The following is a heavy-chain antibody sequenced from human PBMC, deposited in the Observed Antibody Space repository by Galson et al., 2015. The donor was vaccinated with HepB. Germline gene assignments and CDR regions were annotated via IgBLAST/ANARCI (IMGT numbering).Heavy chain of an antibody. Sequence: SVKVSCKASGGTFSSYAISWVRQAPGQGLEWMGGIIPIFGTANYAQKFQGRVTITADESTSTAYMELSSLRSEDTAVYYCARVTRPEYQLLREYYFDYWGQGTLVTVSS. J-gene: IGHJ4*02. CDR1: GGTFSSYA. CDR2: IIPIFGTA. V-gene: IGHV1-69*13. D-gene: IGHD2-2*01. CDR3: ARVTRPEYQLLREYYFDY.